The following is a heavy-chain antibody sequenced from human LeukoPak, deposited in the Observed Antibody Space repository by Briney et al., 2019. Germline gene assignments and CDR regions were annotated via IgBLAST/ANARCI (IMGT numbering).Heavy chain of an antibody. D-gene: IGHD3-22*01. J-gene: IGHJ5*02. V-gene: IGHV4-34*01. CDR2: INHTGST. CDR1: GGSFSNYY. CDR3: ARAIPDTYYYDSSGYYGPNWFDP. Sequence: PSETLSLTCAVYGGSFSNYYWSWIRQSPGKGLEWIGEINHTGSTNYNPSLKSRVTMSVDTSKRQFSLKMSSVTAADTAVYYCARAIPDTYYYDSSGYYGPNWFDPWGQGTLVTVSS.